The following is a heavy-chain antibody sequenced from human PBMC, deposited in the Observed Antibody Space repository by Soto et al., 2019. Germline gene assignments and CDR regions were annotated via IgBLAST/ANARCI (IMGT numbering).Heavy chain of an antibody. D-gene: IGHD3-10*01. CDR2: ISGYNGNT. CDR3: ARDGSMFRYSDYYFYVMDF. Sequence: AAVKVSCKASGYIFTNYGISWVRQAPGQGLEWMGWISGYNGNTKYAHKFQGRVTMTTDTSTSTAYMELRSLRSDDTAVYYCARDGSMFRYSDYYFYVMDFRAQRSTVTVSS. J-gene: IGHJ6*02. CDR1: GYIFTNYG. V-gene: IGHV1-18*01.